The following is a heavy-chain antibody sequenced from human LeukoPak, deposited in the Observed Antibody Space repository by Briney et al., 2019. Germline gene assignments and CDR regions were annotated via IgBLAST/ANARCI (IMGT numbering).Heavy chain of an antibody. CDR3: ARAMCSGDCSTFRNFDY. Sequence: KASETLSLTCTVSGGSISSYYWSWIRQPPGKGLEWIGHIYYSGSTNYNPSLKSRVSMSVDTSKNQFSLKLSSVTGADTAVYYCARAMCSGDCSTFRNFDYWGQGILVTVSS. D-gene: IGHD2-21*02. V-gene: IGHV4-59*01. CDR1: GGSISSYY. CDR2: IYYSGST. J-gene: IGHJ4*02.